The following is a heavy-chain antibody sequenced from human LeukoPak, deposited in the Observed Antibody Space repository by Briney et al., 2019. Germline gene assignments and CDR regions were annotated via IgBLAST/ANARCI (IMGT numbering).Heavy chain of an antibody. D-gene: IGHD2-2*01. CDR1: GYTFTGYY. CDR2: INPNSGGT. CDR3: ARXDPGYCXSTXCXLHYYGMDV. Sequence: ASVKVSCKASGYTFTGYYMHWVRQAPGQGLEWMGRINPNSGGTNYAQKFQGRVTMTRDTSISTAYMELSRLRSDDTAVYYCARXDPGYCXSTXCXLHYYGMDVWGQGTTVTVSS. V-gene: IGHV1-2*06. J-gene: IGHJ6*02.